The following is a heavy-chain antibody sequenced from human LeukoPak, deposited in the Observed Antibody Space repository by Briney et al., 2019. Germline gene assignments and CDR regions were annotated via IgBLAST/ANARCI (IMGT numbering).Heavy chain of an antibody. D-gene: IGHD6-19*01. CDR2: IYHSGST. CDR3: ARRAHSSGWYSYYYYYMDV. Sequence: GSLRPSCAASGFTFSNYWMTWVRRAPGKGLEWIGEIYHSGSTNYNPSLKSRVTISVDKSKNQFSLKLSSVTAADTAVYYCARRAHSSGWYSYYYYYMDVWGKGTTVTVSS. V-gene: IGHV4-4*02. J-gene: IGHJ6*03. CDR1: GFTFSNYW.